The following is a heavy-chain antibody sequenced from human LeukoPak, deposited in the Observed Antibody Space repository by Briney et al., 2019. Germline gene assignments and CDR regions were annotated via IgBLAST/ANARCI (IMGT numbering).Heavy chain of an antibody. D-gene: IGHD3-16*01. V-gene: IGHV1-8*03. CDR1: GYTFTSYD. J-gene: IGHJ4*02. CDR3: ARDEGMSNAYFDY. Sequence: GASVKVSCKASGYTFTSYDINWVRQATGQGLEWMGWMNPNSGNTGYAQKFQGRVTITRNTSISTAYMELSSLRSEDTAVYYCARDEGMSNAYFDYWGQGTLVTVSS. CDR2: MNPNSGNT.